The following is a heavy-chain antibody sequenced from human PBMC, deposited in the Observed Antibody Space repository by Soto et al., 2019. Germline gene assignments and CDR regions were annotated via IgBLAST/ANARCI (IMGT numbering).Heavy chain of an antibody. CDR1: GFTFSSYA. J-gene: IGHJ6*02. D-gene: IGHD3-10*01. V-gene: IGHV3-23*01. CDR3: AKNVELRFGESYYYYGMDV. CDR2: ISGSGGST. Sequence: GGSLRLSCAASGFTFSSYAMSWVRQAPGKGLEWVSAISGSGGSTYYADSVKGRFTISRDNSKNTLYLQMNSLRAEDTAVYYCAKNVELRFGESYYYYGMDVWGQGTTVTVSS.